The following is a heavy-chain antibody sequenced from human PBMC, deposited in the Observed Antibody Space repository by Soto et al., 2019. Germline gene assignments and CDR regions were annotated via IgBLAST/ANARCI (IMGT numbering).Heavy chain of an antibody. D-gene: IGHD3-9*01. V-gene: IGHV3-30*18. CDR1: GFTFSNYG. CDR3: ANDLFRYFDWSPFDY. J-gene: IGHJ4*02. CDR2: MSYDGSNT. Sequence: QVQLVESGGGVVQPGRSLRLSCAASGFTFSNYGMHWVRQAPGKGLEWVAVMSYDGSNTYYADSVKGLFTISRDNSKNTLYLQMSSLRAEDTAVYYCANDLFRYFDWSPFDYWGQGTLVTVSS.